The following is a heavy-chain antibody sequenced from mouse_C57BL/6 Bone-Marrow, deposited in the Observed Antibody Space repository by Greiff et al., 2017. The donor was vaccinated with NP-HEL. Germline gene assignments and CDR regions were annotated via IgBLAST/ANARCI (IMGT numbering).Heavy chain of an antibody. CDR1: GFTFSDAW. CDR2: IRNKANNHAT. V-gene: IGHV6-6*01. J-gene: IGHJ1*03. D-gene: IGHD1-1*01. Sequence: EVKLVESGGGLVQPGGSMKLSCAASGFTFSDAWMDWVRQSPEKGLEWVAGIRNKANNHATYYAESVKGRFTISRDDSKSTVYLQMNSLRAEDTGIYYCARIYYYGSSWYFDVWGTGTTVTVSS. CDR3: ARIYYYGSSWYFDV.